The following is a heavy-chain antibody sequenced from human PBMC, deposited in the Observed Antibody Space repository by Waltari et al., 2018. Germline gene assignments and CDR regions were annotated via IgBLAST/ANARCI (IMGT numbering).Heavy chain of an antibody. J-gene: IGHJ3*02. CDR1: GYTFTSYD. CDR3: ARDSDDYVWGSYRPPGAFDI. Sequence: QVQLVQSGAEVKKPGASVTVSCKASGYTFTSYDINWVRPATGHGLGWMGWMNPNSGNTGYAQKLQGRVTMTTDTSTSTAYMELRSLRSDDTAVYYCARDSDDYVWGSYRPPGAFDIWGQGTMVTVSS. CDR2: MNPNSGNT. D-gene: IGHD3-16*02. V-gene: IGHV1-8*02.